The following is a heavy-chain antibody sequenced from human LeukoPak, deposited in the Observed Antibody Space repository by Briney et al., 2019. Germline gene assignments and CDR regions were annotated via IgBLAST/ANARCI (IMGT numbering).Heavy chain of an antibody. J-gene: IGHJ3*02. D-gene: IGHD3-10*01. CDR1: GFTFSSYG. Sequence: GGSLILSCAASGFTFSSYGMHWVRQAPGKGLEWVAVISYDGSNKYYADSVKGRFTISRDNSKNTLYLQMNSLRAEDTAVYYCAKSITMVRGVPDDAFDIWGQGTMVTVSS. CDR3: AKSITMVRGVPDDAFDI. V-gene: IGHV3-30*18. CDR2: ISYDGSNK.